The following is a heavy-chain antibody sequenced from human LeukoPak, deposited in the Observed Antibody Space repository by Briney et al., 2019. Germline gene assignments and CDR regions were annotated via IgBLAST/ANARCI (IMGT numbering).Heavy chain of an antibody. Sequence: GESLRLSCTASGITFSTFRMNWVRQAPGKGLEWVSSIGSNSRNIYFADSLKGRFTISRDNAKNSLYMQMNSLRAEDTAVYYCARDYFAGGGYFNYWGQGALVTASS. CDR1: GITFSTFR. D-gene: IGHD2-8*02. CDR3: ARDYFAGGGYFNY. J-gene: IGHJ4*02. CDR2: IGSNSRNI. V-gene: IGHV3-21*01.